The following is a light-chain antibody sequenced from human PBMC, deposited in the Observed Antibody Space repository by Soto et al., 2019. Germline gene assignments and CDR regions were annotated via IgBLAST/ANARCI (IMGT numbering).Light chain of an antibody. CDR3: EQYGSSPPWT. Sequence: EIVLTQSPGTLSLSPGERATLSCRASQSVSSSYLAWYQQKPGQAPRLLIYGASSRATGIPDRFSGSGSGTDFNLTISRLELEDFEVYYCEQYGSSPPWTFGQGTKVDVK. CDR1: QSVSSSY. J-gene: IGKJ1*01. V-gene: IGKV3-20*01. CDR2: GAS.